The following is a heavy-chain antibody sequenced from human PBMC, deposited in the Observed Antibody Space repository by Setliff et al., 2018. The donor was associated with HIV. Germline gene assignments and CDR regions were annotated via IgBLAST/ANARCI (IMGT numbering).Heavy chain of an antibody. J-gene: IGHJ4*02. V-gene: IGHV4-31*03. CDR3: ARLEKLDDISYFDY. D-gene: IGHD3-3*02. CDR1: GGSISSGGYY. Sequence: KASETLSLTCTVSGGSISSGGYYWSWIRQHPGKGLEWIGHIYYSGSSGSTYYNPSLKSRMTMSVDTSQNQVSLKLSSVTAADTAVYFCARLEKLDDISYFDYWGQGTLVTVSS. CDR2: IYYSGSSGST.